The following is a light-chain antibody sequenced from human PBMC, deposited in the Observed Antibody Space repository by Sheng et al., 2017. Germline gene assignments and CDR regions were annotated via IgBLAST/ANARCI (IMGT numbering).Light chain of an antibody. CDR2: SAS. CDR3: QRYDNLPSIT. CDR1: QSINNW. J-gene: IGKJ5*01. Sequence: DIQMTQSPSTLSASVGDRVTITCRASQSINNWLAWYQQKPGKAPKLLIYSASSLQSGVPSRFSGSGSGTDFTLTISSLQPEDIATYYCQRYDNLPSITFGQGTRLDIK. V-gene: IGKV1-5*01.